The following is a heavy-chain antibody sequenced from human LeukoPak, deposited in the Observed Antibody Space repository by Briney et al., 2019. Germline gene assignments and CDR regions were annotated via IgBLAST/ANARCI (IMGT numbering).Heavy chain of an antibody. CDR1: GFSFSNYA. CDR2: ISTSGDNT. D-gene: IGHD6-19*01. Sequence: GGSLRLSCAASGFSFSNYAMSWVRQAPGKGLEWVTAISTSGDNTYYADSVKRRFTVSRDNSKNTLYLQMNTLRAEDTAVYYCAKDPVEIAVAKYFDYWGQGTLVTVSS. J-gene: IGHJ4*02. V-gene: IGHV3-23*01. CDR3: AKDPVEIAVAKYFDY.